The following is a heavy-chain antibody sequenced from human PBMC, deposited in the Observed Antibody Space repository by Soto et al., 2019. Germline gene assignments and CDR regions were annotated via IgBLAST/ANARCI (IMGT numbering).Heavy chain of an antibody. J-gene: IGHJ6*03. Sequence: EVQLVESGGGLVKPGGSLRLSCAASGFTFSSYSMNWVRQAPGKGLEWVSSISSSSSYIYYADSVKGRFTISRDNDKNSLFLQMNSLRAEDTAVYYCAREEGYCSSTSCYSQPNKPSYYYYYMDVWGKGTTVTVSS. CDR3: AREEGYCSSTSCYSQPNKPSYYYYYMDV. D-gene: IGHD2-2*01. CDR2: ISSSSSYI. CDR1: GFTFSSYS. V-gene: IGHV3-21*01.